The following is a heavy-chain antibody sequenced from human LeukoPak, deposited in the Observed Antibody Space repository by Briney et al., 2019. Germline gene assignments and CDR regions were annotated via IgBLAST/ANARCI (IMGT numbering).Heavy chain of an antibody. D-gene: IGHD5-12*01. V-gene: IGHV4-4*07. CDR3: ARGMSAAYDYNWFDS. J-gene: IGHJ5*01. CDR2: IHASGST. CDR1: GDSISAYY. Sequence: ASETLSLTCTVSGDSISAYYWSRIRQPAGRGLEWIGRIHASGSTRYNPSLKSRVTMSVDTSKNQFSLKLTSVTAADTALYFCARGMSAAYDYNWFDSWGQGTLVTVSS.